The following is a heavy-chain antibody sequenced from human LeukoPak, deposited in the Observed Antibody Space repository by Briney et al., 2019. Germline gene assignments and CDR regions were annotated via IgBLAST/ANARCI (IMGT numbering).Heavy chain of an antibody. J-gene: IGHJ4*02. CDR3: VKEYGGLDY. Sequence: HPGGSLRLSCAASGFTVSSNYMSWVRQAPGKGLEWVSVIYSGGSKYYVDSVKGRFTISRDSSKDTLYLQMNSPRAEDTAVYYCVKEYGGLDYWGQGILVTVSS. D-gene: IGHD4-23*01. CDR2: IYSGGSK. CDR1: GFTVSSNY. V-gene: IGHV3-66*01.